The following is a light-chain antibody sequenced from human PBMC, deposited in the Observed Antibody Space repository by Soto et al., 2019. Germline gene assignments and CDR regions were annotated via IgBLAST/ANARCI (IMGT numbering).Light chain of an antibody. V-gene: IGKV3-20*01. J-gene: IGKJ2*01. Sequence: EIVLTQSPGTLSLSPGERATLSCRASQSISSVYLAWYQQKPGQAPRLLIYGASTRATGIPDRFSGSGSGTDFTLTISRLEPEDFAVYYCQPYGSSRSYTFGQGTNVELK. CDR3: QPYGSSRSYT. CDR2: GAS. CDR1: QSISSVY.